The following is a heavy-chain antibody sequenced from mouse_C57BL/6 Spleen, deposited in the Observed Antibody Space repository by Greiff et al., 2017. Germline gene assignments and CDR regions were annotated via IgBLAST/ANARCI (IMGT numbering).Heavy chain of an antibody. Sequence: VQLKESGPGMVKPSQSLSLTCTVTGYSITSGYDWHWIRHFPGNKLEWMGYISYSGSTNYNPSLKSRISITHDTSKNHFFLKLNSVTTEDTATYYCARDYYGSSYYDWYFDVWGTGTTVTVSS. CDR2: ISYSGST. CDR1: GYSITSGYD. CDR3: ARDYYGSSYYDWYFDV. J-gene: IGHJ1*03. V-gene: IGHV3-1*01. D-gene: IGHD1-1*01.